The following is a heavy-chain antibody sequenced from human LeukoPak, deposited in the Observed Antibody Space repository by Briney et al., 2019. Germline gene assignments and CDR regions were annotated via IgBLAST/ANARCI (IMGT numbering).Heavy chain of an antibody. V-gene: IGHV4-38-2*02. J-gene: IGHJ5*02. CDR3: ARDLGSARTNWFDP. CDR1: GYSLSSGYY. CDR2: IYHSGST. Sequence: SETLSLTCTVSGYSLSSGYYWGWIRQPPGKGLEWIGSIYHSGSTYYNQSFKSRVTISVDTSKTQFSLKLCTVTAADTAVYYCARDLGSARTNWFDPWGQGTLVTISS. D-gene: IGHD1-26*01.